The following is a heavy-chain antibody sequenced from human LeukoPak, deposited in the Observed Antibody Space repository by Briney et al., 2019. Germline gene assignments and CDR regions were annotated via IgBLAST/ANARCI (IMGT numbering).Heavy chain of an antibody. Sequence: SETLSLTCTVSGGSISSSSNYWGWVRQPPGKGLEWIGSMYYSGSYNPSLESRVTISVDTSKNQFSLKLSSVTAADTAVYYCARQGWGDSSSWYASGDWYLDLWGRGTLVTVSS. J-gene: IGHJ2*01. CDR3: ARQGWGDSSSWYASGDWYLDL. CDR2: MYYSG. V-gene: IGHV4-39*01. D-gene: IGHD6-13*01. CDR1: GGSISSSSNY.